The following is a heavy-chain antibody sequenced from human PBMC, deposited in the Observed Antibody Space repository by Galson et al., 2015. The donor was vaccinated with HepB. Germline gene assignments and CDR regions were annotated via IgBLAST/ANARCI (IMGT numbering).Heavy chain of an antibody. CDR1: GFSLRTSGVG. D-gene: IGHD2-8*02. CDR2: INSNDEK. Sequence: PALVKPTQTLTLTCTFSGFSLRTSGVGVGWSRQPPGKALEWLAFINSNDEKRYSPSLRNRLTITKDTSKTQVVLTMTNMDTVDTATYYCAHSLGLVGPYFDHWGQGTLFTVSS. V-gene: IGHV2-5*01. J-gene: IGHJ4*02. CDR3: AHSLGLVGPYFDH.